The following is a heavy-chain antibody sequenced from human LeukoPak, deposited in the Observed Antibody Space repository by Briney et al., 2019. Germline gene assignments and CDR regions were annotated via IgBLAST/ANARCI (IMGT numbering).Heavy chain of an antibody. CDR3: ARWAATGDFDY. J-gene: IGHJ4*02. D-gene: IGHD6-13*01. V-gene: IGHV3-74*01. CDR2: INSDGSST. CDR1: GFTFRSYW. Sequence: PGGSLRLSCAASGFTFRSYWMHWVRQAPGKGLVWVSRINSDGSSTSYADSVKGRFTISRDNAKNTVYLQMNSLRAEDTAVYYCARWAATGDFDYWGQGTLVTVPS.